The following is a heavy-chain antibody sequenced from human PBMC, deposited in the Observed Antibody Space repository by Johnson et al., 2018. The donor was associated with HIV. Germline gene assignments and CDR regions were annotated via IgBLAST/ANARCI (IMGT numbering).Heavy chain of an antibody. J-gene: IGHJ3*01. CDR2: IYSGGST. V-gene: IGHV3-66*01. CDR3: AKERGISGGFDF. Sequence: VQLVESGGGLVQPGGSLRLSCVASGFTVRKGLEWVSVIYSGGSTYYADSVKGRFTISRDNSKNMVYLQMNSLRAEDTAVYYCAKERGISGGFDFWGQGTRVTVSS. CDR1: GFTV. D-gene: IGHD2-15*01.